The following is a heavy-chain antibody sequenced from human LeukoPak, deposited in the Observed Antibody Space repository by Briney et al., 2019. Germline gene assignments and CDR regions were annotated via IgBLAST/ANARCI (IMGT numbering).Heavy chain of an antibody. J-gene: IGHJ4*02. CDR2: LYSGGST. Sequence: PGGSLRLSCAASGFTVSSNYMGWVRQAPGKGLDWVSVLYSGGSTYYADSVKGRFTISRDNSKNTLYLQMNTLRAEDTAVYYCARGENYFDCWGQGTQVTVSS. V-gene: IGHV3-66*01. CDR1: GFTVSSNY. CDR3: ARGENYFDC.